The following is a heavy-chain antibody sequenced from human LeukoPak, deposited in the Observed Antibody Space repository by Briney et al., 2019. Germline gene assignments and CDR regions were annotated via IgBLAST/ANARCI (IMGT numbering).Heavy chain of an antibody. V-gene: IGHV1-3*01. Sequence: ASVKVSCKASGYTFTSYAIHWVRRAPGQRLEWMGWIHAGNGNAKYSQKFQGRVTITAGTSASTAYMELSSLRSEDTAVYYCARDSPYYYDSSGYYYGYFDYWGQGTLVTVSS. CDR2: IHAGNGNA. CDR1: GYTFTSYA. D-gene: IGHD3-22*01. CDR3: ARDSPYYYDSSGYYYGYFDY. J-gene: IGHJ4*02.